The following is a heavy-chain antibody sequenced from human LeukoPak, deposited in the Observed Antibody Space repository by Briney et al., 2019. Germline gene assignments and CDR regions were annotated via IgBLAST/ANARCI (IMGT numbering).Heavy chain of an antibody. D-gene: IGHD3-22*01. CDR3: ARFYDSSGYYY. CDR1: GGSFSGYY. Sequence: NPSETLSLTCAVYGGSFSGYYWSWIRQPPGKGLEWIGEINHSGSTNYNPSLKSRVTISVDTSKNQFSLKLSSVTAADTAVYYCARFYDSSGYYYWGQGTLVTVSS. CDR2: INHSGST. V-gene: IGHV4-34*01. J-gene: IGHJ4*02.